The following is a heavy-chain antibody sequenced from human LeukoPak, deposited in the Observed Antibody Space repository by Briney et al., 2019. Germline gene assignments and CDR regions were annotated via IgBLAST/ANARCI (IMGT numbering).Heavy chain of an antibody. CDR3: AREMVVAASRARFDY. CDR1: GFTFSSYG. CDR2: ISYDGSNK. J-gene: IGHJ4*02. Sequence: GGSLRLSCAASGFTFSSYGMHWVRQAPGKGLEWVAVISYDGSNKYYADSVKGRFTISRDNSKNTLYLQMNSLRAEDTAVYYCAREMVVAASRARFDYWGQGTLVTVSS. V-gene: IGHV3-30*03. D-gene: IGHD2-15*01.